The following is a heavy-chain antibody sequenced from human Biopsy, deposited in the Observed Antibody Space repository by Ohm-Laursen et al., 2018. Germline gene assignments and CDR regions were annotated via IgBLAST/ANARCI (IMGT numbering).Heavy chain of an antibody. V-gene: IGHV1-69*01. D-gene: IGHD1-1*01. Sequence: SSVKVSCKSSGGTFRSDAISWVRQAPGQGLEWMGEINSMFGTTNYAQTFQGRVTITADESTSTAYMEVSSLRSEDTAVYYCAKRGVERGRPLAYWGQGTLVTVSS. CDR2: INSMFGTT. J-gene: IGHJ4*02. CDR1: GGTFRSDA. CDR3: AKRGVERGRPLAY.